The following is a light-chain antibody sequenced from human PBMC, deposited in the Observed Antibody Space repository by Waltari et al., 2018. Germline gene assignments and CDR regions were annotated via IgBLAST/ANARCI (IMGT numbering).Light chain of an antibody. V-gene: IGKV3-15*01. Sequence: TVMAQSPATLSVSPAERATLSCRASQNVNTHLAWFQHKPGQAPRLLIYDASTRATDIPARFSGSGSGTEFTLTIGSLQTEDFAVYYCQQYNNWPRTFGQGTKLEI. CDR2: DAS. CDR1: QNVNTH. J-gene: IGKJ2*01. CDR3: QQYNNWPRT.